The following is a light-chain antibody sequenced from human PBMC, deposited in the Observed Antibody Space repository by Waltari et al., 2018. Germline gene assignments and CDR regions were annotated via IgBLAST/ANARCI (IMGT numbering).Light chain of an antibody. V-gene: IGKV3-20*01. Sequence: EIVLTQSPGTLSLSPGERATLSCRASQSVSSSYLAWYQQKPGQAPRLLIYGASSRATGSPDRFSGRGSGTDFTLTISRLEPEDFAVYYCQQYGSSPSITFGQGTRLEIK. CDR2: GAS. CDR3: QQYGSSPSIT. J-gene: IGKJ5*01. CDR1: QSVSSSY.